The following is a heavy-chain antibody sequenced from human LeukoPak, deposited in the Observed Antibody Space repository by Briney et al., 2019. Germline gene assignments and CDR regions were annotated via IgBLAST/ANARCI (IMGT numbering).Heavy chain of an antibody. CDR2: INSGGAGT. J-gene: IGHJ4*02. D-gene: IGHD6-19*01. CDR1: GSTFSSYA. V-gene: IGHV3-23*01. CDR3: AKPLRGWYDFDY. Sequence: GGSLRLSCAPSGSTFSSYAMSWVRQAPGKGLEWVSAINSGGAGTHYADSVKGRFTISRDNSKNTVYLQMNSLRAEDTAVYYCAKPLRGWYDFDYWGQGTLVTVSS.